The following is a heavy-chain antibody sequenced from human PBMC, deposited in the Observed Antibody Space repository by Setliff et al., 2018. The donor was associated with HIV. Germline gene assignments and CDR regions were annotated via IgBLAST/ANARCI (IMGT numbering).Heavy chain of an antibody. J-gene: IGHJ6*03. CDR3: ARDLRRVGFLEWLTHRMYYYMDV. D-gene: IGHD3-3*01. CDR2: INTNTGNP. V-gene: IGHV7-4-1*02. Sequence: ASVKVSCKASGYTFTSYAMNWVRQAPGQGLEWMGWINTNTGNPTYAQGFTGRFVFSLDTSVSTAYLQISSLKAEDTAVYYCARDLRRVGFLEWLTHRMYYYMDVWGKGTTVTVTS. CDR1: GYTFTSYA.